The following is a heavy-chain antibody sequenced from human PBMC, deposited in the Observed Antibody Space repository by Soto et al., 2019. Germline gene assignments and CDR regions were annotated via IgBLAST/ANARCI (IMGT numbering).Heavy chain of an antibody. CDR1: GFLFSGYW. CDR3: ARMFGGSGSFFDY. J-gene: IGHJ4*02. D-gene: IGHD3-10*01. V-gene: IGHV3-74*01. Sequence: EVQLVESGGGLVQPGGSLRLSCAASGFLFSGYWIHWVHQAPGKGLVWVSRINVDGTSTAYADSVKGRFTISRDNAKNTLSLQMNSLRAEDTAVYYCARMFGGSGSFFDYWGQGTLVTVSS. CDR2: INVDGTST.